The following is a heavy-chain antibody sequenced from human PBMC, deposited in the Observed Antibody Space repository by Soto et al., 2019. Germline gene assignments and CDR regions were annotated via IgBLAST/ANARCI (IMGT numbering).Heavy chain of an antibody. V-gene: IGHV4-61*01. CDR1: GGSVSSGSYY. CDR2: IYYSGST. CDR3: ATSENSGSFVFDY. D-gene: IGHD1-26*01. Sequence: KPSETLSLTCTVSGGSVSSGSYYWSWIRQPPGKGLEWIGYIYYSGSTNYNPSLKSRVTISVDTSKNQFSLKLSSVTAADTAVYYCATSENSGSFVFDYWGQGTLVTVSS. J-gene: IGHJ4*02.